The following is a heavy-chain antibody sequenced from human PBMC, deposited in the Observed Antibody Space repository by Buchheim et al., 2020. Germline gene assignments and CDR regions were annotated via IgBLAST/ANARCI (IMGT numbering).Heavy chain of an antibody. CDR2: FYYSGST. J-gene: IGHJ4*02. Sequence: QVQLQESGLGLVKPSETLSLTCTVSGGSISSYYWSWIRQPPGKGLEWIGYFYYSGSTNYNPSLKSRVTISVDTSKNQFSLKLSSVTAADTAVYYCARERIPTGTIFDYWGQGTL. CDR3: ARERIPTGTIFDY. CDR1: GGSISSYY. D-gene: IGHD1-7*01. V-gene: IGHV4-59*01.